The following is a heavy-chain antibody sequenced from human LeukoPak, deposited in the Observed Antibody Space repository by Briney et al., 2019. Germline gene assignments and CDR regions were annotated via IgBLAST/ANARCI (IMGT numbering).Heavy chain of an antibody. Sequence: GGSLRLSCAASGFTFSHAWMSWVRHTPGKGLEWVGHIKSNGDGGTVDSAAPVEGRFTISRDDSKNTLYLQMNSLKTEDTAMYYCFGLGWGWGQGTLVTVSS. CDR3: FGLGWG. J-gene: IGHJ1*01. CDR2: IKSNGDGGTV. D-gene: IGHD3/OR15-3a*01. CDR1: GFTFSHAW. V-gene: IGHV3-15*01.